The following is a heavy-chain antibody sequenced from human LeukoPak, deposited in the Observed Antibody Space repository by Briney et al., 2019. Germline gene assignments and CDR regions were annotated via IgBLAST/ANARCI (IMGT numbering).Heavy chain of an antibody. D-gene: IGHD3-22*01. J-gene: IGHJ6*02. CDR2: IYSGGST. V-gene: IGHV3-66*01. Sequence: GGSLRLSCAASGFTVSSNYMSWVREAPGKGLEWVSVIYSGGSTYYADSVKGRFTISRDNSKNTLYLQMNSLRAEDTAVYYCAIRYYYDSSGYAGDVWGQGTTVTVSS. CDR1: GFTVSSNY. CDR3: AIRYYYDSSGYAGDV.